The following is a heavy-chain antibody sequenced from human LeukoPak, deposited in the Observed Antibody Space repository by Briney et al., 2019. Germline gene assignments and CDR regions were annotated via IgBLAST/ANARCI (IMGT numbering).Heavy chain of an antibody. CDR1: GGTFSSYA. J-gene: IGHJ5*02. Sequence: SVKVSCKASGGTFSSYAISWVRQAPGQGLEWMGRIIPILGIANYAQKFQGRVTITADKSTSTAYMELSSLRSEDTAVYYCARLSGSYPFDPWGQGTLVTVSS. V-gene: IGHV1-69*04. D-gene: IGHD3-10*01. CDR3: ARLSGSYPFDP. CDR2: IIPILGIA.